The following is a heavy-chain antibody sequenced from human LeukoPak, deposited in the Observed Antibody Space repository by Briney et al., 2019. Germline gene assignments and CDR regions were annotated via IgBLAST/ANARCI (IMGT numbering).Heavy chain of an antibody. J-gene: IGHJ4*02. D-gene: IGHD3-10*01. V-gene: IGHV3-21*01. CDR3: ARGSYGSGSEFDY. Sequence: PGGSLRLSCAASGFTFSSYSMNWVRQAPGKGLEWVSSISSSSSYIYYADSVKGRFTISRDSAKNSLYLQMNSLRAEDTAVYYCARGSYGSGSEFDYWGQGTLVTVSS. CDR2: ISSSSSYI. CDR1: GFTFSSYS.